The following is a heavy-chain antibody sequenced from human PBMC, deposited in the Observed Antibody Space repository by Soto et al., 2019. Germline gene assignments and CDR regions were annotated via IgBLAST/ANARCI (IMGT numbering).Heavy chain of an antibody. Sequence: PGESLKISWKGSGYSFTSYWIGWVRQMPGKGLEWMGIIYPGDSETRYSPSFQGQVTISTDKSISTAYLQWSSLKASDTAMYLCARRARNSPFDYWGQGTLVTVSS. J-gene: IGHJ4*02. CDR2: IYPGDSET. CDR1: GYSFTSYW. CDR3: ARRARNSPFDY. V-gene: IGHV5-51*01.